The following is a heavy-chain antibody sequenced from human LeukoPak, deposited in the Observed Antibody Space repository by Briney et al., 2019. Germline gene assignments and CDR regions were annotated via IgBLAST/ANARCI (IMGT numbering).Heavy chain of an antibody. D-gene: IGHD3-10*01. CDR1: GFTFSSYA. CDR3: VKGDYYGSGSYPDY. Sequence: GGSLRLSCSASGFTFSSYAMHGVRQAPGKGLEYVSGISSYGGSTYYADSVKGRFIISRDNSKNTLYLQMSSLRAEDSALYYCVKGDYYGSGSYPDYWGQGTLVTVSS. V-gene: IGHV3-64D*06. CDR2: ISSYGGST. J-gene: IGHJ4*02.